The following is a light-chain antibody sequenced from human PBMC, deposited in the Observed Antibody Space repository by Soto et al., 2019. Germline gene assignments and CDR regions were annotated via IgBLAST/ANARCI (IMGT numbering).Light chain of an antibody. J-gene: IGLJ1*01. Sequence: QSVLTQPPSVSGAPGQRVTISCTGSSSNIGAGHDVHWYQQLPGTAPKLLIHGNTNRPSGVPDRFSGSKSGTSASLAITGLQAEDEADYYCQSYDSSLSGSEVFGTGTKLTVL. CDR3: QSYDSSLSGSEV. CDR2: GNT. CDR1: SSNIGAGHD. V-gene: IGLV1-40*01.